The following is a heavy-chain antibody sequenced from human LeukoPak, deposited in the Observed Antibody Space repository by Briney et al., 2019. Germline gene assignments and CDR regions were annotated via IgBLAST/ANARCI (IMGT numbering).Heavy chain of an antibody. V-gene: IGHV3-23*01. D-gene: IGHD3-3*01. J-gene: IGHJ4*02. CDR1: GFTFSSYA. Sequence: GGSLRLSCAASGFTFSSYAMSWVRQAPGKGLEWVSTISDRGGNTYYADSVKGRFTISRDNSKNTLYLQMNSLRAEDTAVYYCAKGYYNFWSGYVDYWGQGTLVTVSS. CDR2: ISDRGGNT. CDR3: AKGYYNFWSGYVDY.